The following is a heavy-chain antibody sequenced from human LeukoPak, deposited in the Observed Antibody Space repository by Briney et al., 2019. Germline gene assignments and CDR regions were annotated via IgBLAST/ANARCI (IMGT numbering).Heavy chain of an antibody. CDR3: ARQYYYDSSGYSPFDY. V-gene: IGHV4-59*08. Sequence: SETLSLTCTVSGGSISSYYWSWIRQPPGKGLEWIGYIYYSGSTNYNPSLKSRVTISVDTSKNQFSLKLSSVTAADTAVYYCARQYYYDSSGYSPFDYWGQGTLVTVSS. D-gene: IGHD3-22*01. CDR1: GGSISSYY. J-gene: IGHJ4*02. CDR2: IYYSGST.